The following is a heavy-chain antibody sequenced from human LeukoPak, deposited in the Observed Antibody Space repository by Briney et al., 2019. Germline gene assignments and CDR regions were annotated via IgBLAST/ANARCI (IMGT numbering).Heavy chain of an antibody. CDR2: ISYDGSNK. D-gene: IGHD3-16*02. CDR1: GFTFSSYA. J-gene: IGHJ5*02. V-gene: IGHV3-30-3*01. Sequence: GRSLRLSCAASGFTFSSYAMQWVRQAPGKGLEWVAVISYDGSNKYYADSVKGRFTISRDNSKNTLYLQMNSLRAEDTAVYYCARAREDDYVWGSYRYTQWFDPWGQGTLVTVSS. CDR3: ARAREDDYVWGSYRYTQWFDP.